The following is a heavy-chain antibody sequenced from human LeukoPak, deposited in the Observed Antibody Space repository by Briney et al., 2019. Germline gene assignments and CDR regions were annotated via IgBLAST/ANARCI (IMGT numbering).Heavy chain of an antibody. Sequence: SETLSLTCTVSGGSISSYYWSWIRQPPGKGLEWIGYIYYSGSTNYNPSLKSRVTISVDTSKNQFSLKLSSVTAADTAVYYCAGYYGGTDAFGIWGQGTMVTVSS. CDR2: IYYSGST. CDR1: GGSISSYY. D-gene: IGHD4-17*01. V-gene: IGHV4-59*08. CDR3: AGYYGGTDAFGI. J-gene: IGHJ3*02.